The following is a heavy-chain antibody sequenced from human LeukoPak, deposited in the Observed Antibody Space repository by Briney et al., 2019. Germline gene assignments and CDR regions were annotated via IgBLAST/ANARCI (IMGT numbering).Heavy chain of an antibody. J-gene: IGHJ4*02. CDR2: IWYDGSNK. CDR3: ARDRSYYDSSGYLGGY. V-gene: IGHV3-33*01. Sequence: GGSLTLSCAASGFTFSSYGMHWVRQAPGKGLEWVAVIWYDGSNKYYADSVKGRFTISRDNSKNTLYLQMNSLRAEDTAVYYCARDRSYYDSSGYLGGYWGQGTLVTVSS. D-gene: IGHD3-22*01. CDR1: GFTFSSYG.